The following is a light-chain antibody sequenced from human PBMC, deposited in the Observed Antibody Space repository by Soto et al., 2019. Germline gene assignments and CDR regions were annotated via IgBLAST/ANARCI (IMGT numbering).Light chain of an antibody. Sequence: DIQMTQSPSTLSASVGDRVTITCRASQSISSWLAWYQQKPGKAPKFLIHKASSLESGVPSRFGCSGSGTELALPISSLQTDDFATYFCQQYNSPPWTFGQGTKVEIK. CDR2: KAS. J-gene: IGKJ1*01. CDR1: QSISSW. V-gene: IGKV1-5*03. CDR3: QQYNSPPWT.